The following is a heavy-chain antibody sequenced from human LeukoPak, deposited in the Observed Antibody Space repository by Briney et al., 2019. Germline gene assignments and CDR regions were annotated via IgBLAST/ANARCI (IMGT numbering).Heavy chain of an antibody. CDR2: ISGSGGTT. Sequence: GASLRLSCAASGFSFTTFAMNWVRQAPGKGLEWVSGISGSGGTTFCADSVEGRFTISRDNSNNTLFLQMDRLKGEDTAVYFCAKERDETGYFNAPFDQWGQGTLVTVSS. CDR1: GFSFTTFA. CDR3: AKERDETGYFNAPFDQ. J-gene: IGHJ4*02. V-gene: IGHV3-23*01. D-gene: IGHD3-9*01.